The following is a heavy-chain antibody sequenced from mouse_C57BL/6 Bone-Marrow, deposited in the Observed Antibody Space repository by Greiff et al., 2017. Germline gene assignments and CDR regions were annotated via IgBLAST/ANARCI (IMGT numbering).Heavy chain of an antibody. CDR3: ARGDYYGPWFAY. CDR1: GYTFTSYW. D-gene: IGHD1-1*01. J-gene: IGHJ3*01. CDR2: IDPSDSYT. V-gene: IGHV1-69*01. Sequence: QVQLQQPGAELVMPGASVTLSCKASGYTFTSYWMHWVKQRPGQGLEWIGEIDPSDSYTNYNQKFTGKSTLTVDKSSSTAYMQLSSLTSEDSAVYYCARGDYYGPWFAYWGQGTLVTVSA.